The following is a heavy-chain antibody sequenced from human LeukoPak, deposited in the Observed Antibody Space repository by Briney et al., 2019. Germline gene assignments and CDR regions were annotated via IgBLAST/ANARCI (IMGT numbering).Heavy chain of an antibody. CDR2: MNPNSGNT. Sequence: ASVKVSCKASGYTFTSYDINWERQATGQGLEWMGWMNPNSGNTGYAQKFQGRVTMTRNTSISTAYMELSSLRSEDTAVYYCARNFGGATSSYYYGMDVWGQGTTVTVSS. CDR3: ARNFGGATSSYYYGMDV. J-gene: IGHJ6*02. CDR1: GYTFTSYD. V-gene: IGHV1-8*01. D-gene: IGHD1-26*01.